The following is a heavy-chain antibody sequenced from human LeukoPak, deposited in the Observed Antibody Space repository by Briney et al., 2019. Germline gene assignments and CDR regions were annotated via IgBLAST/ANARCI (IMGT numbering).Heavy chain of an antibody. D-gene: IGHD1-26*01. CDR2: ISGSGGST. Sequence: GGSLRLSCAASGFTFSRYAMSWVRQAPGKGLEWVSAISGSGGSTYYGDSVKGRFTIARDNCKNTVYVQMNSLRAEDTAVYYCAKDRRRVGATLYIFDYWGRGTLVTVSS. CDR1: GFTFSRYA. V-gene: IGHV3-23*01. CDR3: AKDRRRVGATLYIFDY. J-gene: IGHJ4*02.